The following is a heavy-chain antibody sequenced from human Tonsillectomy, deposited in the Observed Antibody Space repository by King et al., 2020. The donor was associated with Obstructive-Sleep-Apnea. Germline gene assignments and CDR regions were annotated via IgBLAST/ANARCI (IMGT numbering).Heavy chain of an antibody. Sequence: VQLQESGPGLVKPSETLSLTCTVSGGSISSYYWSWIRQPPGKGLAWIGYIFYSGSTNYNPSLKSRVTISVDTSKNQFSLKLSSVTAADTAVYYCARGGWELLLDYWGQGTLVTVSS. V-gene: IGHV4-59*01. D-gene: IGHD1-26*01. CDR3: ARGGWELLLDY. CDR1: GGSISSYY. CDR2: IFYSGST. J-gene: IGHJ4*02.